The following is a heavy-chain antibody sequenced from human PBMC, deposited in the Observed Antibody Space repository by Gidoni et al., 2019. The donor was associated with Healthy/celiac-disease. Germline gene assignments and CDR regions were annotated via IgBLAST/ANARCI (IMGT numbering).Heavy chain of an antibody. CDR3: YTGLTPYYFDY. CDR1: GFTFSSYA. V-gene: IGHV3-30-3*01. J-gene: IGHJ4*02. CDR2: ISYDGSNK. Sequence: QVQLVGSGGGVVQPGSSLRLSCAASGFTFSSYAMHGVRQAPGKVLEWVAVISYDGSNKYYADSVKCRFTISRDNSKNTLYLKMNSLRAEDTAVYYCYTGLTPYYFDYWGQGTLVTVSS.